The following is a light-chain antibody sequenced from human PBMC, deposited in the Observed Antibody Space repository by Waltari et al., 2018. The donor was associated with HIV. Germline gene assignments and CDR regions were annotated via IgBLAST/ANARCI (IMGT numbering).Light chain of an antibody. CDR1: HSVRSNY. J-gene: IGKJ2*01. V-gene: IGKV3-20*01. CDR3: QQYGSAYT. CDR2: GAS. Sequence: EHVLTQSPGTLSLSPGERATLSCRASHSVRSNYLAWYQQKPGQAPRLLIYGASSRATDIQDRFSGSGAGTHFTLTITRLEPEEFAVYYCQQYGSAYTFGQGSKLEIK.